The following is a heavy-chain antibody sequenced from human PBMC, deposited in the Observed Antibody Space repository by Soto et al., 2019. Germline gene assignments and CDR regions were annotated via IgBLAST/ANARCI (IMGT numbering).Heavy chain of an antibody. CDR3: ARALYHTGSFDH. Sequence: QVQLVQSGAEVKKPGASVKVSCKASGYTFTNYDINWVRQATGQGLEWVGWMTPISGDTGYAQNFQGRVTMTRDTPRSTAYLELSSLTSEDTAVYYCARALYHTGSFDHWGQGTLVTVSS. CDR2: MTPISGDT. D-gene: IGHD3-10*01. J-gene: IGHJ4*02. CDR1: GYTFTNYD. V-gene: IGHV1-8*02.